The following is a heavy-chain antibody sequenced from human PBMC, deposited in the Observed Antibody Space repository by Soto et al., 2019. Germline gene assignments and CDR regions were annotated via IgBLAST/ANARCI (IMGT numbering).Heavy chain of an antibody. CDR1: GFTVSSNY. Sequence: GGSLRLSCAASGFTVSSNYMSWVRQAPGKGLEWVSVIYSGGSTYYADSVKGRFTISRDNSKNTLYLQMNSLRAEDTAVYYCAGSSSSWYGGGLSNAGHYYYYGMDVWGQGTTVTVS. CDR3: AGSSSSWYGGGLSNAGHYYYYGMDV. D-gene: IGHD6-13*01. CDR2: IYSGGST. V-gene: IGHV3-53*01. J-gene: IGHJ6*02.